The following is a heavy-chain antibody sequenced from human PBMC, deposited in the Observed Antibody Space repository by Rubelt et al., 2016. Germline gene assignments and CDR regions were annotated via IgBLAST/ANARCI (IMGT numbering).Heavy chain of an antibody. Sequence: WVSSLRSRGRTLYYADSVKGRFTISRDNAKNSLYLQMKSLRAEDTGIAGIERIDYWGQGTLVTVSS. CDR3: ERIDY. CDR2: LRSRGRTL. D-gene: IGHD2-15*01. J-gene: IGHJ4*02. V-gene: IGHV3-11*01.